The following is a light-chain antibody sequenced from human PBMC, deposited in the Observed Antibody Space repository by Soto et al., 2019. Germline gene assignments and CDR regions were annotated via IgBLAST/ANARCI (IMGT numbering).Light chain of an antibody. J-gene: IGLJ3*02. CDR1: SSNIGAGYD. Sequence: QSVLTQPPSVSGAPGQRVTISCSGSSSNIGAGYDVHWYQQLPGTAPKLLIYGNSNRPSGVPDRFSGSKSGTSASLAITGLQAEDEADYYCHSYASSLSEGVFGGGTKLTVL. V-gene: IGLV1-40*01. CDR3: HSYASSLSEGV. CDR2: GNS.